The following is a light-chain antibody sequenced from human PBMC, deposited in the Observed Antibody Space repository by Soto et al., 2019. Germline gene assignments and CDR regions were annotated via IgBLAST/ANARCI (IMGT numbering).Light chain of an antibody. CDR1: QSVSNY. CDR3: QQRKSRLT. J-gene: IGKJ4*01. Sequence: DIVLTQSPATLSLSPGERATLSCRASQSVSNYLARYQQKPGQAPRLLIYDASNRAPGIPARFSGSGSGADFSLTISSLEPEDFAVYYCQQRKSRLTFGGGTKVEIK. CDR2: DAS. V-gene: IGKV3-11*01.